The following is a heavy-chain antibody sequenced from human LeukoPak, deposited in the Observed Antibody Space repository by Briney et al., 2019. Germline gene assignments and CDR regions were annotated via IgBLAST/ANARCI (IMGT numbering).Heavy chain of an antibody. D-gene: IGHD3-16*01. CDR1: GFTFSSYW. CDR3: ARDERGGRNWFDP. V-gene: IGHV3-7*01. CDR2: IKQDGSEK. J-gene: IGHJ5*02. Sequence: GGSLRLSCAASGFTFSSYWMTWVRQAPGKGLEWVVNIKQDGSEKYYVDSGKGRFTISRDNAKNSLYLQMNSLRAEDTAVYYCARDERGGRNWFDPWGQGTLVTVSS.